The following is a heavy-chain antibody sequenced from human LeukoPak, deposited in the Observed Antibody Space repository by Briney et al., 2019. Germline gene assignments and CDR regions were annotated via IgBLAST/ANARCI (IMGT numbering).Heavy chain of an antibody. Sequence: GGSLSLSGAASEFTSRTFNMNWVGQAPGKGLVGFSRINSDGSSTSYADSGKGRFTISRDNAKNTLYLQMNSLRAEDTAVYYCARGGSSSPYNWFDPWGQGTLVTVSS. CDR2: INSDGSST. CDR3: ARGGSSSPYNWFDP. J-gene: IGHJ5*02. D-gene: IGHD6-6*01. CDR1: EFTSRTFN. V-gene: IGHV3-74*01.